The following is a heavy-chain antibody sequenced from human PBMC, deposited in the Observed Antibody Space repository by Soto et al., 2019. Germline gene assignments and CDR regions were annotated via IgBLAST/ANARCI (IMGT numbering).Heavy chain of an antibody. CDR1: GGSINSYY. J-gene: IGHJ5*02. Sequence: TSETLSLTCTVSGGSINSYYWSWIRQPPGKGLEWIGYIYYSGSTNYNPSLKSRATISVDTSKNQFTLKLSSVTAADTAVYYCARVPGPWGQGTLVTVSS. CDR3: ARVPGP. V-gene: IGHV4-59*01. CDR2: IYYSGST.